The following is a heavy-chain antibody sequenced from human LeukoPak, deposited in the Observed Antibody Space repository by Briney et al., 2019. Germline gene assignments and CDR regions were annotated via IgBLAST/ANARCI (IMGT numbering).Heavy chain of an antibody. CDR1: GYTFSSYY. CDR2: INPSGGIP. CDR3: ARYSGSYHTYFDS. Sequence: ASVKVSCKASGYTFSSYYIHWVRQAPGQGLEWMGIINPSGGIPTYAQKFEGRVTMTRDTSTSTVDMKLSRLRSEDTAVYYCARYSGSYHTYFDSWGQGTLVTVSS. J-gene: IGHJ4*02. V-gene: IGHV1-46*01. D-gene: IGHD1-26*01.